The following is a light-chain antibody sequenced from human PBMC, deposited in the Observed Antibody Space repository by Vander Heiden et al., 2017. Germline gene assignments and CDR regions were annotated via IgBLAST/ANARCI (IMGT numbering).Light chain of an antibody. CDR2: GKN. Sequence: SSELTQDPAVSVALGQTVGITCQEDSLRSYYASWYQQKPGQAPVLVIYGKNNRPSGIPDRFSGSSSGNTASLTITGAQAEDEADYYCNSRDSSGNHVVFGGGTKLTVL. CDR1: SLRSYY. J-gene: IGLJ2*01. CDR3: NSRDSSGNHVV. V-gene: IGLV3-19*01.